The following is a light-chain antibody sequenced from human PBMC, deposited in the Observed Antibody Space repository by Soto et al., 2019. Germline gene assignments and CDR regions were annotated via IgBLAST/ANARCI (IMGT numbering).Light chain of an antibody. CDR3: AAWDDSLSVYV. Sequence: QSVLTQPPSASGSPGPRVTISCSGTSSNIGSNTVNWYQQLPGTAPKLLMSTSNQRPSGVPYRFSGSKSGTSASLAISGLQSEDEADYYCAAWDDSLSVYVLGTGTQLTV. J-gene: IGLJ1*01. CDR2: TSN. CDR1: SSNIGSNT. V-gene: IGLV1-44*01.